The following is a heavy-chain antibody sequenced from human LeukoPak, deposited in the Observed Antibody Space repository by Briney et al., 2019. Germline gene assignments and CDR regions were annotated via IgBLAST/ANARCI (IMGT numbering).Heavy chain of an antibody. CDR1: GFTVSSNY. J-gene: IGHJ4*02. D-gene: IGHD6-19*01. Sequence: GGSLRLSCAASGFTVSSNYMSWVRQAPGKGLEWVSVIYSGGSTYYADSVKGRFTISRDNSNNTLYLQMNSLRAEDTAVYYCAKQGGQWLVLPKNYFDYWGQGTLVTVSS. V-gene: IGHV3-53*01. CDR2: IYSGGST. CDR3: AKQGGQWLVLPKNYFDY.